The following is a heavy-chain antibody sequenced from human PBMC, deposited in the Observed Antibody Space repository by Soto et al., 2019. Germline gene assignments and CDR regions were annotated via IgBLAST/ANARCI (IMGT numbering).Heavy chain of an antibody. J-gene: IGHJ4*02. CDR1: GFSLSTRGAA. CDR2: IYWDEDK. CDR3: AHRPRGYAYYFDS. V-gene: IGHV2-5*02. Sequence: QITLKESGPTLLKPTQTLTVTCTFSGFSLSTRGAAVGWFRQPPGKALEWLALIYWDEDKWYSPSLKSRLTITDATSKTQVVLTMTNMHPVDTASYYCAHRPRGYAYYFDSWGQGTLVSVSS. D-gene: IGHD5-12*01.